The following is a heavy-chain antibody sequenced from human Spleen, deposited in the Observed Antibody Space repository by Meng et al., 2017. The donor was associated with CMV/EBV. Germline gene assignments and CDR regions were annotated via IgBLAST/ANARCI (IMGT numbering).Heavy chain of an antibody. CDR3: ARGPYCTSASCYTKGVDY. J-gene: IGHJ4*02. CDR2: ISSDAGNK. Sequence: GGSLRLSCAASGFTFSSYAMHWVRQAPGKGLEWVAIISSDAGNKYYTDSVKGRFTFSRDNSKNTLYLQMNSLRDEDTAVYYCARGPYCTSASCYTKGVDYWGPGTLVTVSS. CDR1: GFTFSSYA. D-gene: IGHD2-2*02. V-gene: IGHV3-30*04.